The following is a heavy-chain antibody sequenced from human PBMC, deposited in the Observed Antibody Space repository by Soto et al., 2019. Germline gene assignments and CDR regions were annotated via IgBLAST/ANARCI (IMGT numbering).Heavy chain of an antibody. CDR3: ASSRTKWFGGINY. CDR2: IYYSGST. V-gene: IGHV4-31*03. J-gene: IGHJ4*02. D-gene: IGHD3-10*01. Sequence: QVQLQESGPGLVKPSQTLSLTCTVSGGSISSGGYYWSWIRQHPGKGLEWIGYIYYSGSTYYNPSLKCRVTISVDTSKNQFSLKLSSVTAADTAVYYCASSRTKWFGGINYWGQGTLVTVSS. CDR1: GGSISSGGYY.